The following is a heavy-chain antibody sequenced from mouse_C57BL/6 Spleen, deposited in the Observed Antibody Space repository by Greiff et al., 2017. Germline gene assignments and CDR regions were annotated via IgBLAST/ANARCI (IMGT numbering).Heavy chain of an antibody. CDR3: ARDLNDYEGGYYYAMDY. CDR2: SRNKANDYTT. J-gene: IGHJ4*01. V-gene: IGHV7-1*01. Sequence: EVKLVESGGGLVQSGRSLRLSCATSGFTFSDFYMEWVRQAPGKGLEWIAASRNKANDYTTEYSASVKGRFIVSRDTSQSILYLQMNALRAEDTAIYYCARDLNDYEGGYYYAMDYWGQGTSVTVSS. CDR1: GFTFSDFY. D-gene: IGHD2-4*01.